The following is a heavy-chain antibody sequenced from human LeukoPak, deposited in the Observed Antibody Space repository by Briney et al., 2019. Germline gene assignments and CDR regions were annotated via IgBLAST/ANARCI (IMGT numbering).Heavy chain of an antibody. J-gene: IGHJ4*02. CDR2: IWYDGTNK. CDR1: GFTFSSYG. D-gene: IGHD1-14*01. CDR3: AKSDSGTNGPPFDY. Sequence: PGGSLRLSCAASGFTFSSYGMQWVRQAPGKGLEWVALIWYDGTNKYYADSVKGRFTISRDNSKNTLYLEMNSLRAEDTAVYYCAKSDSGTNGPPFDYWRQRAPVTVSS. V-gene: IGHV3-33*06.